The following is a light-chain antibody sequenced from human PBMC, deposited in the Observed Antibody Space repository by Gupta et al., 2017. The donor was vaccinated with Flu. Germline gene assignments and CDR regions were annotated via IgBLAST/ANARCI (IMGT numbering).Light chain of an antibody. Sequence: QSALTQAPSASGSPGQSVTISCTGTSSDVGGNDYVSWYQQHPGKAPKLIIYEAYKRPSGVADRFSGSKSGNTASLSVSGLQAEDEADYYCSSFADSNHVVFGGGTKLTVL. J-gene: IGLJ2*01. V-gene: IGLV2-8*01. CDR3: SSFADSNHVV. CDR1: SSDVGGNDY. CDR2: EAY.